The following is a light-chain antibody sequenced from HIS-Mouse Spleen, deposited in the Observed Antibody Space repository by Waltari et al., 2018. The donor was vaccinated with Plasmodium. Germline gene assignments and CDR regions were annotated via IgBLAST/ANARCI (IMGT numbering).Light chain of an antibody. Sequence: DIVMTQSPLSLPVTPGEPASISSRSSQSPLHSNGYNYLDWYLQNPGQSPQLLIYLGSNRASGVPDRFSGSGSGTDFTLKISRVEAEDVGVYYCMQALQTPPYTFGQGTKLEIK. CDR1: QSPLHSNGYNY. CDR3: MQALQTPPYT. J-gene: IGKJ2*01. V-gene: IGKV2-28*01. CDR2: LGS.